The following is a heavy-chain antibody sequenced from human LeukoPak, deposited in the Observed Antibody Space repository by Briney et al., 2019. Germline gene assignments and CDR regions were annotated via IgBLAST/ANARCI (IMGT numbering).Heavy chain of an antibody. Sequence: ASVKVSCKASGYTFTDYAMHWVRQAPGQRLQWMGWINPGNGNTKYSQDFQGSVTITTDTSASTAYMELSSLRSEDMSVYYCARGDSSGSWPFDSWGQGTLVTVSS. CDR3: ARGDSSGSWPFDS. V-gene: IGHV1-3*03. CDR2: INPGNGNT. J-gene: IGHJ4*02. D-gene: IGHD3-22*01. CDR1: GYTFTDYA.